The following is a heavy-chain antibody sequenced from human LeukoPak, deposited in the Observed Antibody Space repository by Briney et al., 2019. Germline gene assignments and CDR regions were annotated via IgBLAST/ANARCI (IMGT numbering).Heavy chain of an antibody. Sequence: GGSLRLSCAASGFTFSSYAMCWVRRAPGKGLEWVSVISGSGSNTHYADSVKGRITISRDNSKNTLYLQMNSLRAEDTAVYYCAKLGYYYWGQGTLVTVSS. V-gene: IGHV3-23*01. CDR2: ISGSGSNT. J-gene: IGHJ4*02. CDR3: AKLGYYY. D-gene: IGHD2-15*01. CDR1: GFTFSSYA.